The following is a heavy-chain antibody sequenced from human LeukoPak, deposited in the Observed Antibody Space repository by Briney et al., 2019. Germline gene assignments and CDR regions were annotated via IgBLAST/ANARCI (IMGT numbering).Heavy chain of an antibody. CDR1: GYTFTSYG. CDR3: ARDSSGYGE. Sequence: ASVKVSCKTSGYTFTSYGISWVRQAPGQGLEWMGWLSAYNTNANYAQKLQGRVTMTTDTSTSTAFMELRSLRSDDTAVYYCARDSSGYGEWGQGTLVTVSS. J-gene: IGHJ4*02. D-gene: IGHD3-22*01. CDR2: LSAYNTNA. V-gene: IGHV1-18*01.